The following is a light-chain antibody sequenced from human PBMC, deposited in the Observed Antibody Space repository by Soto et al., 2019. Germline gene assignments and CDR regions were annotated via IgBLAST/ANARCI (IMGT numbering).Light chain of an antibody. CDR2: GDN. CDR1: GSNIGAPYD. CDR3: QSYDISLHNYV. J-gene: IGLJ1*01. V-gene: IGLV1-40*01. Sequence: QLVLTQPPSLSGAPGQRVTISCTGSGSNIGAPYDVHWYQHLPGTAPKLLIYGDNNRPSGVPDRFSGSKSGTSASLAITRLQAEDEADYYCQSYDISLHNYVFGTGTKLTVL.